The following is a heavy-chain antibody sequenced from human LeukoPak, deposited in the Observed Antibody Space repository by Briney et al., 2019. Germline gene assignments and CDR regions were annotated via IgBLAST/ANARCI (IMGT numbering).Heavy chain of an antibody. CDR2: IYTSGST. D-gene: IGHD3-22*01. J-gene: IGHJ3*02. V-gene: IGHV4-4*07. CDR3: ARDLPITMIGDAFDI. CDR1: GGSISSYY. Sequence: SETLSLTCTVSGGSISSYYWSWIRQPAGKGLEWIGRIYTSGSTNYNPSLKSRVTMSVDKSKNQFSLKLSSVTAADTAVYYCARDLPITMIGDAFDIWGQGTMVTVSS.